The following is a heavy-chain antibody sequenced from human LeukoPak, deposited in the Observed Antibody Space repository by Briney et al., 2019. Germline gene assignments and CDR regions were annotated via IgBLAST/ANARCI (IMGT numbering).Heavy chain of an antibody. CDR3: AREGFPPKISDFWSGLGPYYYYGMDV. Sequence: ASVKVSCKASGYTFSTYPLNWVRQAPGQGLEWMGIINPSGGSTSYTQKFQGRVTMTRDTSTSTVYMELSSLRSEDTAVYYCAREGFPPKISDFWSGLGPYYYYGMDVWGQGTTVTVSS. V-gene: IGHV1-46*01. CDR2: INPSGGST. J-gene: IGHJ6*02. D-gene: IGHD3-3*01. CDR1: GYTFSTYP.